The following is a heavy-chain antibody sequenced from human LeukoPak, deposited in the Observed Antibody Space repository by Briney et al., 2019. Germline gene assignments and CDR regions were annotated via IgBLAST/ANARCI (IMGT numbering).Heavy chain of an antibody. J-gene: IGHJ6*02. V-gene: IGHV3-30-3*01. CDR2: ISYDGSNK. D-gene: IGHD6-13*01. Sequence: PGGSLRLSCAAPGFTFSSYVMHWVRQAPGKGLEWVAVISYDGSNKYYADSVKGRFTISRDNSKNTLYLQMNSLRAEDTAVYYCARGSSSSWFSHYYGMDVWGQGTTVTVSS. CDR1: GFTFSSYV. CDR3: ARGSSSSWFSHYYGMDV.